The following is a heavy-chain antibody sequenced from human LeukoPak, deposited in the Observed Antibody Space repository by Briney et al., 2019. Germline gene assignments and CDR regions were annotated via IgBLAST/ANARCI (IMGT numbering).Heavy chain of an antibody. CDR2: ISSSGSTI. CDR1: GFTFSSYE. Sequence: GGSLRLSCAASGFTFSSYEMNWVRQAPGKGLEWVSYISSSGSTIYYADSVKGRFTLSRDNAKSSLYLQMNSLRAEDTAVYYCACGARWGNFDYWGQGTLVTVSS. V-gene: IGHV3-48*03. CDR3: ACGARWGNFDY. J-gene: IGHJ4*02. D-gene: IGHD3-16*01.